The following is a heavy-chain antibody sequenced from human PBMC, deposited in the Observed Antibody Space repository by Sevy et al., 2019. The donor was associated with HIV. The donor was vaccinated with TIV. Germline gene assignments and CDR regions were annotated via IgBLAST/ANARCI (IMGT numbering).Heavy chain of an antibody. CDR1: GYTFTGYY. D-gene: IGHD2-15*01. CDR3: FTRIGEAVVI. V-gene: IGHV1-2*02. J-gene: IGHJ3*02. CDR2: INPTSGAT. Sequence: ASVKVSCKASGYTFTGYYVHWVRQAPGQGLEWMGLINPTSGATDSPQKFQGRVTMSRDTSVSTAYMELSTLRPDDTAVYYCFTRIGEAVVIWGQGTKVTV.